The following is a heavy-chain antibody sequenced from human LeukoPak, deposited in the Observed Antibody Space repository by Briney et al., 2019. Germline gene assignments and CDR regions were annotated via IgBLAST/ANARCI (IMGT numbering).Heavy chain of an antibody. CDR3: ARDRSYGGNYIFDY. Sequence: GGSLRLSCAASGFTFSSYAMSWVRQAPGKGLEWVSSISSSSSYIYYADSVKGRFTISRDNAKNSLYLQMNSLRAEDTAVYYCARDRSYGGNYIFDYWGQGTLVTVSS. CDR1: GFTFSSYA. CDR2: ISSSSSYI. J-gene: IGHJ4*02. D-gene: IGHD4-23*01. V-gene: IGHV3-21*01.